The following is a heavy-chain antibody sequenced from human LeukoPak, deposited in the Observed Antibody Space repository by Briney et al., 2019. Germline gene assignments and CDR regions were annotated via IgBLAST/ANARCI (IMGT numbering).Heavy chain of an antibody. CDR2: IYYSGST. D-gene: IGHD2-2*02. CDR1: GGSISSYY. CDR3: ARVVSDCGGARCYKGYLDY. J-gene: IGHJ4*02. Sequence: SETLSLTCTVSGGSISSYYWSWIRQPPGKGLEWIGYIYYSGSTNYNPSLKSRVTISVDTSKNQFSLKLSSVTAADTAVYYCARVVSDCGGARCYKGYLDYWGQGTLVTVSS. V-gene: IGHV4-59*12.